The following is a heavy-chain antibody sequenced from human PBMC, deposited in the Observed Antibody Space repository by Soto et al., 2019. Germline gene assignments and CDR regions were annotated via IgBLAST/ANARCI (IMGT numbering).Heavy chain of an antibody. D-gene: IGHD6-13*01. Sequence: SETLSLTCTVSGGSISSGGYYWSWIRQHPGKGLEWIGYIYYSGSTYYNPSLKSRVTISVDTSKNQFSLKLSSVTAADTAVYYCARGDSSSWYYFDYWGQGTLVTVSS. CDR1: GGSISSGGYY. V-gene: IGHV4-31*03. J-gene: IGHJ4*02. CDR2: IYYSGST. CDR3: ARGDSSSWYYFDY.